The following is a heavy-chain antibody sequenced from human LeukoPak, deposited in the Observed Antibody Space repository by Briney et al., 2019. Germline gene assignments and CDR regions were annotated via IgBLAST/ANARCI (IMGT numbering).Heavy chain of an antibody. D-gene: IGHD6-19*01. CDR3: AKGGHSILVAGPTCFDP. Sequence: GGSLRLSCSASGFSFNNYSMSWVRQAPGKGGEWVSCISRTSGYLYYADSLRGRFTISRDNAKNSLYLQMNSLRAEDTAVYYCAKGGHSILVAGPTCFDPWGQGTLVTVSS. V-gene: IGHV3-21*01. J-gene: IGHJ5*02. CDR1: GFSFNNYS. CDR2: ISRTSGYL.